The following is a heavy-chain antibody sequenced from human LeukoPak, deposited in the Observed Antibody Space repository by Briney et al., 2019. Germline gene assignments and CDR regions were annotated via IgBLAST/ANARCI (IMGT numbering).Heavy chain of an antibody. CDR2: ISSSSSTI. D-gene: IGHD6-13*01. Sequence: GGSLRLSCAASGFTFSDYYMNWVRQAPGKGLEWVSYISSSSSTIYYADSVKGRFTISRDNAKNSLYLQMNSLRAEDTAVYYCAREDLAAAGTTFDYWGQGTLVTVSS. CDR1: GFTFSDYY. CDR3: AREDLAAAGTTFDY. V-gene: IGHV3-48*01. J-gene: IGHJ4*02.